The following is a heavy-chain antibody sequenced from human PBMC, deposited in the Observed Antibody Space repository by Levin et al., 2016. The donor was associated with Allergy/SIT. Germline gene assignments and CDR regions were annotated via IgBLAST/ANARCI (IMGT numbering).Heavy chain of an antibody. CDR1: GYTLTELS. J-gene: IGHJ4*02. CDR2: FDPEDGET. CDR3: ATAPKYSYGYGY. V-gene: IGHV1-24*01. D-gene: IGHD5-18*01. Sequence: ASVKVSCKVSGYTLTELSMHWVRQAPGKGLEWMGGFDPEDGETIYAQKFQGRVTMTEDTSTDTAYMELSSLRSEDTAVYYCATAPKYSYGYGYWGQGTLVTVSS.